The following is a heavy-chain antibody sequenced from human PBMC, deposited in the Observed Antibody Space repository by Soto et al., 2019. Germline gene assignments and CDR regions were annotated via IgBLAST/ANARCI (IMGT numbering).Heavy chain of an antibody. CDR3: ARGARYYDSSGYSRGYYYFDY. V-gene: IGHV3-72*01. CDR1: GFTFSDHY. D-gene: IGHD3-22*01. J-gene: IGHJ4*02. Sequence: GGSLRLSCAASGFTFSDHYMDWVRQAPGKGLEWVGRTRNKANSYTTEYAASVKGRFTISRDDSKNSLYLQMNSLKTEDAAVYYCARGARYYDSSGYSRGYYYFDYWGQGTLVTVSS. CDR2: TRNKANSYTT.